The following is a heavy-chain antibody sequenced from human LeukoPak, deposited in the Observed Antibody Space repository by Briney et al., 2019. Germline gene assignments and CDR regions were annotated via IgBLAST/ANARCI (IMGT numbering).Heavy chain of an antibody. D-gene: IGHD4-17*01. J-gene: IGHJ4*02. V-gene: IGHV4-31*03. CDR3: ARDRDGDYYFDY. CDR1: GGSISSGGYS. Sequence: SQTLSLTCTVSGGSISSGGYSWSWIRQHPGKGLEWIGYIYYSGSTYYNPSLKSRVTISVDTSKNQFSLKLSSVTAADTAVYYCARDRDGDYYFDYWGQGTLVTVSS. CDR2: IYYSGST.